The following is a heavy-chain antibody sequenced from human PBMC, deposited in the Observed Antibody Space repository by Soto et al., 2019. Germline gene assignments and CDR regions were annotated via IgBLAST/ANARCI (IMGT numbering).Heavy chain of an antibody. CDR3: ARGGDSSGYYENWFDP. J-gene: IGHJ5*02. CDR1: GYTFTSYV. CDR2: MNPNSGNT. V-gene: IGHV1-8*01. D-gene: IGHD3-22*01. Sequence: ASVKVSCKASGYTFTSYVINWVRQATGQGLEWMGWMNPNSGNTGYAQKFQGRVTMTRNTSISTAYMELSSLRSEDTAVYYCARGGDSSGYYENWFDPWGQGTLVTVSS.